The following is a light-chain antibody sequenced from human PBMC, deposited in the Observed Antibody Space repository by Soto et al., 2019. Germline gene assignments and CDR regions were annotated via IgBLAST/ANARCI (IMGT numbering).Light chain of an antibody. J-gene: IGKJ1*01. Sequence: ETVMTQSPATLSVSPGERATLSCRASQNVGSNLAWYQQKSGQAPRLLIYSTSTRASGIPARFSGSGSGTEFTLTISGLQTEDFAAYYCQQYNNWPRTFGQGTKVDIK. CDR3: QQYNNWPRT. CDR2: STS. V-gene: IGKV3-15*01. CDR1: QNVGSN.